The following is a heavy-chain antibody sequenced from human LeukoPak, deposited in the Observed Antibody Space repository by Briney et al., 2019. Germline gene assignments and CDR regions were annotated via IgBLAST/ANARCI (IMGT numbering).Heavy chain of an antibody. Sequence: GASVKVSCKASGYTFTSYGISWVRQAPGQGLEWMGWISAYNGNTNYAQKLQGRVTMTTDTSTSTAYMELSSLRSEDTAVYYCATARPYGSGSYYNGKFDYWGQGTLVTVSS. CDR1: GYTFTSYG. V-gene: IGHV1-18*01. J-gene: IGHJ4*02. CDR2: ISAYNGNT. CDR3: ATARPYGSGSYYNGKFDY. D-gene: IGHD3-10*01.